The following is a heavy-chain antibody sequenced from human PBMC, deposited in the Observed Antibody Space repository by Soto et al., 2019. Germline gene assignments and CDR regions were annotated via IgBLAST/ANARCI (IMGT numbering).Heavy chain of an antibody. CDR2: ISGSGGST. V-gene: IGHV3-23*01. D-gene: IGHD6-13*01. CDR3: AKDPYSSSWRRSFDP. J-gene: IGHJ5*02. CDR1: GFTFSSYA. Sequence: GGSLRLSCAASGFTFSSYAMSWVRQAPGKGLEWVSAISGSGGSTYSADSVKGRFTISRDNSKNTLYLQMNSLRVEDTAVYYCAKDPYSSSWRRSFDPWGQGTLVTVSS.